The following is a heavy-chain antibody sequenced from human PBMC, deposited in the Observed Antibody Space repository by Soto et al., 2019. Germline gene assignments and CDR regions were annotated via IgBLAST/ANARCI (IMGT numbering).Heavy chain of an antibody. CDR1: GYTFTSYG. Sequence: QVQLVQSGAEVKKPGASVKVSCKASGYTFTSYGISWVRQAPGQGLEWMGWISAYNGNTNYAQKLHGRVTMTTDTSTRTSYMELRSLSSDDTAVYYCATEYYYGSAPTYWGQGTLVTVSS. V-gene: IGHV1-18*01. J-gene: IGHJ4*02. D-gene: IGHD3-10*01. CDR3: ATEYYYGSAPTY. CDR2: ISAYNGNT.